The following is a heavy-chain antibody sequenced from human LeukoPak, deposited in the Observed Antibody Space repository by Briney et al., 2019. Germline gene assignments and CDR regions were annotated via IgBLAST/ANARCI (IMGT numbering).Heavy chain of an antibody. CDR3: ARHGTYMQKGGWFDP. CDR2: IYYSGST. V-gene: IGHV4-59*08. CDR1: GGSINNYY. D-gene: IGHD1-1*01. J-gene: IGHJ5*02. Sequence: MPSETLSLTCTVSGGSINNYYWSWIRQSPGKGLEWIGYIYYSGSTCYKPSLKSRVTMSVDTSKIQFSLRLSSVTAADTAMYYCARHGTYMQKGGWFDPWGQGTLVTVSS.